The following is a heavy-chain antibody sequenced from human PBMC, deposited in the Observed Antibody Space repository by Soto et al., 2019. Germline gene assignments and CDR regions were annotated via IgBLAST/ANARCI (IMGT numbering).Heavy chain of an antibody. D-gene: IGHD5-18*01. CDR1: GGSFSGYY. Sequence: SETLSLTCAVYGGSFSGYYWSWIRQPPGKGLEWIGEINHSGSTNYNPSLKSRVTISVDTSKNQFSLKLSSVTAADTAVYYCARARIQLWRSYYFDYWGQGTLVTVPQ. V-gene: IGHV4-34*01. CDR3: ARARIQLWRSYYFDY. CDR2: INHSGST. J-gene: IGHJ4*02.